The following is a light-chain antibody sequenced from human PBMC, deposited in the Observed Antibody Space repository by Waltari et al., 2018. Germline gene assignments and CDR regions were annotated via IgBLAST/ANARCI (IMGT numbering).Light chain of an antibody. CDR2: GAS. Sequence: EIVMTQSPATLSLSPGERATLSGRASQSVSSNLAWYQQKPGQAPRLLIYGASTRATGIPARFSGSGSGTEFTLTISSLQSEDFAVYYCQQYNNWLITFGQGTRLEIK. V-gene: IGKV3-15*01. CDR3: QQYNNWLIT. CDR1: QSVSSN. J-gene: IGKJ5*01.